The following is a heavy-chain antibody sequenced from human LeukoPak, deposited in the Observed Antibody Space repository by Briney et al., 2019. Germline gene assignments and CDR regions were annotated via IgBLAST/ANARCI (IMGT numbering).Heavy chain of an antibody. CDR3: TTMDIVATIIDAFDI. CDR2: IKSKTDGGTT. Sequence: GGSLRLSCAASGFTFSNAWMSWVRQAPGKGLEWVGRIKSKTDGGTTDYAAPVKGRFTISRDDSKNTLYLQMNSLKTEDTAVYYCTTMDIVATIIDAFDIWGQGTMVTVSS. CDR1: GFTFSNAW. D-gene: IGHD5-12*01. J-gene: IGHJ3*02. V-gene: IGHV3-15*01.